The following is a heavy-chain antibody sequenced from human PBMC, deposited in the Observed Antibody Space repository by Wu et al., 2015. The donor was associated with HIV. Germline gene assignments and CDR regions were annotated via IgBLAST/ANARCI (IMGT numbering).Heavy chain of an antibody. CDR1: GYTFADYY. Sequence: QVQLVQSGAEVKKPGASVNVSCKASGYTFADYYIHWVRQAPGQGLEWMGWVNPSPYSGSTIYAQKFEGRVTMTRDTSISTAYLELTTLRPDDTAVYYCARDLRRSTAFDMWARGQWSPSLQ. V-gene: IGHV1-2*02. CDR3: ARDLRRSTAFDM. CDR2: VNPSPYSGST. J-gene: IGHJ3*02.